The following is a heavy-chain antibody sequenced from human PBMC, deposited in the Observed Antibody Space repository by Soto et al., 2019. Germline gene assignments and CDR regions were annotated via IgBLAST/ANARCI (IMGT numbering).Heavy chain of an antibody. J-gene: IGHJ4*02. D-gene: IGHD1-26*01. V-gene: IGHV3-30-3*01. CDR1: GFTFSSYA. CDR2: ISYDGSNK. Sequence: QVQLVESGGGVVQHGRSLRLSCAASGFTFSSYAMHWVRQAPGKGLEWVAVISYDGSNKYYADSVKGRFTISRDNSKNTLYLQMNSLRAEDTAVYYCARVAQSGRETRYYFDYWGQGTLVTVSS. CDR3: ARVAQSGRETRYYFDY.